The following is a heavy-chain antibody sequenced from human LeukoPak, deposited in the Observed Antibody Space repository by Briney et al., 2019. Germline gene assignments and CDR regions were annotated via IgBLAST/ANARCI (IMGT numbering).Heavy chain of an antibody. J-gene: IGHJ6*03. CDR1: GYTFTGYW. CDR2: IYPGDSNT. CDR3: ARHRAMEWLEGPDYHYFMDV. Sequence: GESLKISCQASGYTFTGYWIAWVRQMPGKGLEWMGIIYPGDSNTRYSPSFQDQVTISADRSTSTAYLQWNTLKTSDSGMYYCARHRAMEWLEGPDYHYFMDVWGRGTTVTVSS. V-gene: IGHV5-51*01. D-gene: IGHD3-3*01.